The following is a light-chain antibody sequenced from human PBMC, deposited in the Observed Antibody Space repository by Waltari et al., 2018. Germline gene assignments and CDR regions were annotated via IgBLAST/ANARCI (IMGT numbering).Light chain of an antibody. CDR3: QAWDGTTVV. CDR1: ELGGKY. CDR2: QDV. J-gene: IGLJ2*01. V-gene: IGLV3-1*01. Sequence: SYEVTQPPSVSVSPGQTASITCSGDELGGKYVWWYQQNPGQSPVVVIYQDVKRPSGIPERFSGSSSGNTATLTIGGTQAMDEADYYCQAWDGTTVVFGGGTKVTVL.